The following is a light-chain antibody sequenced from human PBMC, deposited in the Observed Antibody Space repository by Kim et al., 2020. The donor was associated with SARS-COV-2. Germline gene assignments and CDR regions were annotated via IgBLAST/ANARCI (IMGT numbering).Light chain of an antibody. Sequence: ASVGYQATITRRASQSISISLALYPQKPGRAPNLLIYKASTLESGVPSRFSGGGSGTNFTLTIGSLQPDDFATYYCQHYDSYSATFGQGTKVDIK. CDR1: QSISIS. CDR2: KAS. CDR3: QHYDSYSAT. J-gene: IGKJ1*01. V-gene: IGKV1-5*03.